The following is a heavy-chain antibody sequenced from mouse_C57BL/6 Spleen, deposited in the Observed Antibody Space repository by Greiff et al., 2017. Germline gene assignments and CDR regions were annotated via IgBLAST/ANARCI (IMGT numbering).Heavy chain of an antibody. CDR2: IHPSDSDT. CDR3: AKGDDYGYYCDY. J-gene: IGHJ2*01. Sequence: QVHVQQPGAELVKPGASVKVSCKASGYTFTSYWMHWVKQRPGQGLEWIGRIHPSDSDTNYNQKFKGKATLTVDKSSSTAYMQLSSLTSEDSAVYYCAKGDDYGYYCDYWGQGTTLTVSS. D-gene: IGHD2-4*01. V-gene: IGHV1-74*01. CDR1: GYTFTSYW.